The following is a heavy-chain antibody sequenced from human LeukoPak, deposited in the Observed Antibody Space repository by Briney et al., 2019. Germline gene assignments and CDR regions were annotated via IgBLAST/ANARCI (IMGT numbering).Heavy chain of an antibody. CDR1: GYTFTSYY. Sequence: ASVTVSCKASGYTFTSYYMHWVRQAPGQGLEWMGIINPSGGSTSYAQKFQGRVTMTRDTSTGTVYMELSSLRSEDTAVYYCARDWGLRAQTRLFDYWGQGTLVTVSS. CDR3: ARDWGLRAQTRLFDY. D-gene: IGHD3-10*01. V-gene: IGHV1-46*01. J-gene: IGHJ4*02. CDR2: INPSGGST.